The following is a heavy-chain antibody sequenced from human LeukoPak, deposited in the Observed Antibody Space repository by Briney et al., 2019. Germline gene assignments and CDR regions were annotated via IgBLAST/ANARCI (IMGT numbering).Heavy chain of an antibody. Sequence: GGSLRLSCAASGFIFSSYSMSWVRQAPGKGLEWVSAISGSAGSTYYADSVKGRFTISRDNSKNTLYLQMNSLRAEDTAVYYCAKGYYDLLTGYYKESYWGQGTLVTVSS. CDR3: AKGYYDLLTGYYKESY. D-gene: IGHD3-9*01. CDR1: GFIFSSYS. V-gene: IGHV3-23*01. CDR2: ISGSAGST. J-gene: IGHJ4*02.